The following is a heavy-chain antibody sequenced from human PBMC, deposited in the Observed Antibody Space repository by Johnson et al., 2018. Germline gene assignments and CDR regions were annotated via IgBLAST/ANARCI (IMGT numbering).Heavy chain of an antibody. Sequence: VQLVESGGGLVKPGGSLRLSCAASGFTFNNAWMTWVRQAPGTGLDWVGRIKSKSDTGKKDYAAPVKGRFTISRDDSKNTLYLQMKSLKTADTAVYYCTTGHYYDGSVAEYFHHWGQGTLVTVSS. CDR1: GFTFNNAW. V-gene: IGHV3-15*01. D-gene: IGHD3-22*01. CDR2: IKSKSDTGKK. CDR3: TTGHYYDGSVAEYFHH. J-gene: IGHJ1*01.